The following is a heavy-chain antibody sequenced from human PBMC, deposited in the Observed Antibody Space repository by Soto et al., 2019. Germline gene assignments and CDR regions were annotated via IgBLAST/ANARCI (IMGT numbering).Heavy chain of an antibody. CDR2: IIPIFGTA. V-gene: IGHV1-69*13. CDR1: GGTFSSYA. J-gene: IGHJ4*02. Sequence: SVKVSCKASGGTFSSYAISWVRQAPGQGLEWMGGIIPIFGTANYAQKFQGRVTITADESTSTAYMELSSLRSEDTAVYYCARAARLAHDILTGYQGRYFDYWGQGTLVTVSS. D-gene: IGHD3-9*01. CDR3: ARAARLAHDILTGYQGRYFDY.